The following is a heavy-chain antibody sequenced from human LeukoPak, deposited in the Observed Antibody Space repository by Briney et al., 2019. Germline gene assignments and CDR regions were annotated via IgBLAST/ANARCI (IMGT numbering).Heavy chain of an antibody. D-gene: IGHD1-26*01. CDR2: IKHDGSEK. Sequence: PGGSLRLSCAASGFTFSNAWMSWVRQAPGKGLEWVANIKHDGSEKYYVDSVKGRFTISRDNAKNSLYLQMNSLRAEDTAVYYCASDEWGAYNFDYWGQGTLVTVSS. V-gene: IGHV3-7*01. CDR1: GFTFSNAW. J-gene: IGHJ4*02. CDR3: ASDEWGAYNFDY.